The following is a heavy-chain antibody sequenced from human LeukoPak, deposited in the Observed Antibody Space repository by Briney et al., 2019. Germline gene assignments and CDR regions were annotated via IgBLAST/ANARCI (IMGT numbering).Heavy chain of an antibody. CDR3: ARGAMAPDY. J-gene: IGHJ4*02. CDR1: GGSFSGYY. V-gene: IGHV4-34*01. D-gene: IGHD5-18*01. Sequence: PSETLSLTCAVYGGSFSGYYWSWIRQPPGKGLEWIGEINHSGSTNYNPSLKSRVTISVDTSKNQFSLKLSSVTAADTAAYYCARGAMAPDYWGQGTLVTVS. CDR2: INHSGST.